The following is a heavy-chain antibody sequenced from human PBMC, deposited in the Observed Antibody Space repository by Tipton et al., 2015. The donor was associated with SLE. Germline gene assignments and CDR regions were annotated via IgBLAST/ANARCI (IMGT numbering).Heavy chain of an antibody. V-gene: IGHV4-61*02. Sequence: LRLSCTVSGGSISHDKFYWTWVRQPAGGGLEWLGRVHFSGRTNYHPSLKRRVTISVDPSKNQFSLKLNSVTAADTAVYYCARSYYDFWSASVRGYFDYWGQGTLVTVSS. CDR2: VHFSGRT. CDR3: ARSYYDFWSASVRGYFDY. D-gene: IGHD3-3*01. J-gene: IGHJ4*02. CDR1: GGSISHDKFY.